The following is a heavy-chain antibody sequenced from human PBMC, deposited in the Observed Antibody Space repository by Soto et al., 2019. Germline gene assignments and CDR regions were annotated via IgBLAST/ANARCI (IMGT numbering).Heavy chain of an antibody. CDR2: IRKGGSER. V-gene: IGHV3-7*05. D-gene: IGHD5-12*01. J-gene: IGHJ4*02. CDR3: ARDRRDGSHFDW. Sequence: EVQVVESGGGLVQPGGSLRLSCAASGFTFSNYWMTWVRQAPGKGLEWVANIRKGGSERHYVDSVKGRFTISRDNAKNTLYVQMNSLRAEDTAIYYCARDRRDGSHFDWWGQGTLVTVSS. CDR1: GFTFSNYW.